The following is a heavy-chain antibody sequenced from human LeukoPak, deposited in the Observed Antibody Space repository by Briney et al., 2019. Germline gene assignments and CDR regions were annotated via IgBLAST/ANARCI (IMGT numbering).Heavy chain of an antibody. CDR2: ISSISSYI. D-gene: IGHD3-22*01. V-gene: IGHV3-21*01. CDR1: GFTFSSYS. Sequence: KSGGSLRLSCADSGFTFSSYSMNWFRQAPGKGLEWISSISSISSYIYYADSVKGRFTISRDNAKNSLYLQMNSLRAEDTAVYYCARDLAPYYYDSSGYYSGPFDYWGQGTLVTVSS. J-gene: IGHJ4*02. CDR3: ARDLAPYYYDSSGYYSGPFDY.